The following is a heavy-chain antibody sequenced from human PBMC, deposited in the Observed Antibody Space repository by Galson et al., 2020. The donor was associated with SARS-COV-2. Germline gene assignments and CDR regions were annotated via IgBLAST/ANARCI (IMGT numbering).Heavy chain of an antibody. J-gene: IGHJ4*02. CDR1: GGSISSYY. Sequence: SETLSLTCTVSGGSISSYYWSWIRQPPGKGLEWIGYIYYSGSTNYNPSLKSRVTISVDTSKNQFSLKLSSVTAADTAVYYCARWASDFCFDYWGQGTLVTVSS. V-gene: IGHV4-59*01. CDR2: IYYSGST. CDR3: ARWASDFCFDY. D-gene: IGHD3-3*01.